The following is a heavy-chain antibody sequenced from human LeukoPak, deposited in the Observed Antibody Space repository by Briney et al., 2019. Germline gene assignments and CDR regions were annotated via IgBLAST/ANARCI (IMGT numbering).Heavy chain of an antibody. J-gene: IGHJ3*02. CDR3: ASTLRYDFWSGYYTGAFDI. D-gene: IGHD3-3*01. CDR1: GYTFTGYY. V-gene: IGHV1-2*02. Sequence: ASVKVSCKASGYTFTGYYMHWVRQAPGQGLEWMGWINPNSGGTNYAQKFQGRVTMTRDTSISTAYMELSRQRSDDTAVYYCASTLRYDFWSGYYTGAFDIWGQGTMVTVSS. CDR2: INPNSGGT.